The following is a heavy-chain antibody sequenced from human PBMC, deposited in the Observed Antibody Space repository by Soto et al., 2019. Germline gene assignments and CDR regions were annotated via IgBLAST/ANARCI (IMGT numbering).Heavy chain of an antibody. Sequence: ASVKVSCKTTGYTFSAYDIYWVRQAPGQGLERMGWIRTYNGETNYAQKFQTRVTMTTDKSTDTAYMDLRSLTSDDTAIYYCARAGAAPYYYYGLDVWGQGTTVTVSS. J-gene: IGHJ6*02. D-gene: IGHD3-10*01. CDR3: ARAGAAPYYYYGLDV. CDR2: IRTYNGET. V-gene: IGHV1-18*01. CDR1: GYTFSAYD.